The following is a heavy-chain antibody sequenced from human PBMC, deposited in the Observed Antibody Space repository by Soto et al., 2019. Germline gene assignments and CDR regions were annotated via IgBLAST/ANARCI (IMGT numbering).Heavy chain of an antibody. Sequence: ASVKVSCKASGYTFTSYGISWVRQAPGQGLEWMGWISAYNGNTNYAQKLQGRVTMTTDTSTSTAYMELRSLRSDDTAVYYCARDKSMPRKNYMEVWGKGTTVTVSS. CDR3: ARDKSMPRKNYMEV. D-gene: IGHD2-2*01. CDR1: GYTFTSYG. J-gene: IGHJ6*03. V-gene: IGHV1-18*01. CDR2: ISAYNGNT.